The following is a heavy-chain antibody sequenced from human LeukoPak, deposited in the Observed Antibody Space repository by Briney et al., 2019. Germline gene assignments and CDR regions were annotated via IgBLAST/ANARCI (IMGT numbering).Heavy chain of an antibody. CDR1: GFTFGDDP. CDR3: TRVPAVAGDYYYYGMDV. D-gene: IGHD6-19*01. Sequence: GRSLRLSCTASGFTFGDDPMSWARQAPGKGLEWVGFIRSKAYGGTTEYAASVKGRFTISRGDSKSIAYLQMNSLKTEDTAVYYCTRVPAVAGDYYYYGMDVWGQGTTVTVSS. V-gene: IGHV3-49*04. CDR2: IRSKAYGGTT. J-gene: IGHJ6*02.